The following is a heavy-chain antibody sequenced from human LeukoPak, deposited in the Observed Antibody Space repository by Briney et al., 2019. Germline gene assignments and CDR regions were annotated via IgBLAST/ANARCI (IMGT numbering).Heavy chain of an antibody. V-gene: IGHV3-21*01. CDR1: GFTFSNYS. CDR3: ARDLGKIGGNSSPFDY. J-gene: IGHJ4*02. D-gene: IGHD4-23*01. Sequence: PGRSLRLSCAASGFTFSNYSMNWVRQAPGKGLEWVSSIGTTGSYIFYADSVKGRFTISRDNSKNTLYLQMNSLRAEDTAVYYCARDLGKIGGNSSPFDYWGQGTLVTVSS. CDR2: IGTTGSYI.